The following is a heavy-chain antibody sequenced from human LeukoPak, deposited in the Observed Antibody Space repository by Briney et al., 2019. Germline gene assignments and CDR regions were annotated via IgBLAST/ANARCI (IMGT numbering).Heavy chain of an antibody. CDR2: INHSGST. Sequence: SETLSLTCAVYGGSFSGYYWSWIRQPTGKGLEWIGEINHSGSTNYNPSLKSRVTISVDTSKNQFSLKLSSVTAADTAVYYCARGRTGYSSSWVFDPWGQGTLVTVSS. CDR3: ARGRTGYSSSWVFDP. CDR1: GGSFSGYY. V-gene: IGHV4-34*01. D-gene: IGHD6-13*01. J-gene: IGHJ5*02.